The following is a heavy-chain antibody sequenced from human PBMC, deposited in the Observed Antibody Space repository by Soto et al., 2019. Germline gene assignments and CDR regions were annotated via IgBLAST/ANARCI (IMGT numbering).Heavy chain of an antibody. D-gene: IGHD1-26*01. CDR1: GGCVSGYY. CDR2: INHSGST. CDR3: ARASGSYWLDY. V-gene: IGHV4-34*01. J-gene: IGHJ4*02. Sequence: SETLSLTCAVCGGCVSGYYWGWIRQPPGKGLEWIGEINHSGSTNYNPSLKSRVTISVDTSKSQFSLKLSSVTAADTAVYYCARASGSYWLDYWGQGTLVTVSS.